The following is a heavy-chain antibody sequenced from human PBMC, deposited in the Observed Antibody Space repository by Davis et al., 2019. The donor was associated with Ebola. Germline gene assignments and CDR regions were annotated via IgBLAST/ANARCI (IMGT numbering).Heavy chain of an antibody. CDR1: GGSFSGYY. J-gene: IGHJ5*02. V-gene: IGHV4-34*01. CDR3: ARAVVVVAATPDWFDP. CDR2: INHSGST. Sequence: MPSETLSLTCAVYGGSFSGYYWSWIRQPPGKGLEWIGEINHSGSTNYNASLKSRVTISVDTSKNQFSLKLSSVTAADTAVYYCARAVVVVAATPDWFDPWGQGTLVTVSS. D-gene: IGHD2-15*01.